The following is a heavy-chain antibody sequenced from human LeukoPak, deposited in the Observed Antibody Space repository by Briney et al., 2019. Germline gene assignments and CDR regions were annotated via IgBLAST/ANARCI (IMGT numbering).Heavy chain of an antibody. Sequence: GGSLRLSCAASGFTFSSYAMSWVRQAPGKGLEWVSAISGSGGSTYYADSVKGRFTISRDNSKNTLYLQMNSLRAEDTAVYYCAKLRGSSTTSGSWFDPWGQGTLVTVSS. J-gene: IGHJ5*02. V-gene: IGHV3-23*01. CDR3: AKLRGSSTTSGSWFDP. CDR2: ISGSGGST. D-gene: IGHD5/OR15-5a*01. CDR1: GFTFSSYA.